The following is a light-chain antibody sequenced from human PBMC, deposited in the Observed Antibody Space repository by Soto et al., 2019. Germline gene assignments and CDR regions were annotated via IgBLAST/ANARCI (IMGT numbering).Light chain of an antibody. J-gene: IGLJ1*01. CDR3: GSWDSSLSAYV. CDR2: DDN. CDR1: SSNIGGNS. V-gene: IGLV1-51*01. Sequence: QSAMTQPPSVSAAPGQKVTISCSGSSSNIGGNSVSWYQQLPGTAPKLLIYDDNKRPSGIPDRFSGSKSGTSATLGITGFQTGDEAEYYCGSWDSSLSAYVFGTGTQLTVL.